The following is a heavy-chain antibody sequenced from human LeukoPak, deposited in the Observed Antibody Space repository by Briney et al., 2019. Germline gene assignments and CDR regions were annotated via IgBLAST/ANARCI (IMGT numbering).Heavy chain of an antibody. V-gene: IGHV4-30-2*01. CDR2: IYHSGST. CDR1: GGSISRGSYY. J-gene: IGHJ2*01. Sequence: SQTLSLTCVVSGGSISRGSYYWNWIRQPAGKGLEWIGYIYHSGSTYYNPSLKSRVTISVDRSKNQFSLKLSSVTAADTAVYYCARDGHYDILTGYYNAGYFDLWGRGSLVTVSS. CDR3: ARDGHYDILTGYYNAGYFDL. D-gene: IGHD3-9*01.